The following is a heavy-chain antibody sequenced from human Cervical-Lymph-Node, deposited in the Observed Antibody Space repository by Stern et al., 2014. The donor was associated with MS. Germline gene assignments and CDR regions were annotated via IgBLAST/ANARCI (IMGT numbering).Heavy chain of an antibody. CDR1: GGSISSSSYY. V-gene: IGHV4-39*07. CDR3: ARTWYSSGWYDY. J-gene: IGHJ4*02. Sequence: QLQLQESGPGLVKPSETLSLTCTVSGGSISSSSYYWGWIRQPPGKGLEWIGSIYYSGSTNYNPSLKSRVTISVDTSKNQFSLKLSSVTAADTAVYYCARTWYSSGWYDYWGQGTLVTVSS. CDR2: IYYSGST. D-gene: IGHD6-19*01.